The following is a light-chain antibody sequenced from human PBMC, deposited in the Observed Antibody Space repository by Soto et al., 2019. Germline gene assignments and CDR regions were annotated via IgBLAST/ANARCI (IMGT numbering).Light chain of an antibody. Sequence: DIQMTQSPSTLSASVGDRVIITCRASQSITDWLAWYQQKPGKAPKFLIYKASNLEGGVPSRFSGSASGTEFTITISSVQPDDFATYYCQYWDDYSWTFGQGTKVEIK. CDR3: QYWDDYSWT. CDR2: KAS. V-gene: IGKV1-5*03. CDR1: QSITDW. J-gene: IGKJ1*01.